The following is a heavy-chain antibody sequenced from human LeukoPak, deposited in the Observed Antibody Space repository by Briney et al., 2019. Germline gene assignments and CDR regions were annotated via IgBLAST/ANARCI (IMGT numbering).Heavy chain of an antibody. CDR1: GGSISSYY. J-gene: IGHJ5*02. Sequence: SEALSLTCTVSGGSISSYYWSWIRQPPGKRLEWLGYIYYSGSTNYNPSLKSRVTISVDTSKNQFSLKLSSVTAADTAVYYCARGAAAATGDWFDPWGQGTLVTVSS. D-gene: IGHD6-13*01. CDR2: IYYSGST. CDR3: ARGAAAATGDWFDP. V-gene: IGHV4-59*01.